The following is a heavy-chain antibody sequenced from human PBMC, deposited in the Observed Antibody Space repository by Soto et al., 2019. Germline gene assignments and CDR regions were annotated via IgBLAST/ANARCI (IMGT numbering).Heavy chain of an antibody. CDR1: GGTFSSYA. D-gene: IGHD3-22*01. J-gene: IGHJ6*02. CDR3: ASHSGWNYYYGMDV. Sequence: QVQLVQSGAEVKKPGSSVKVSCKASGGTFSSYAISWVRQAPGQGLEWMGGIIPIFGTANYAQKFQGRVTIPANEXXSTAYMELSSLRSEDTAVHYCASHSGWNYYYGMDVWGQGTTVTVSS. CDR2: IIPIFGTA. V-gene: IGHV1-69*12.